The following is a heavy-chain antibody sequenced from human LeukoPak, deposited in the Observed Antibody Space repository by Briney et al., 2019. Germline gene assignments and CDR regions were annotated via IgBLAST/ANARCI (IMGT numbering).Heavy chain of an antibody. V-gene: IGHV3-23*01. CDR3: ANLGYCSGGSCGHFDY. D-gene: IGHD2-15*01. Sequence: PGGSLRLFCAASGFTFSSYAMSWVPHAPGKGLEGGSAISGSVYSTYYADSVKGRFNISRDNSKNTLYLQMNSLRAEDTAVYYCANLGYCSGGSCGHFDYWGQGTLVTVSS. CDR1: GFTFSSYA. CDR2: ISGSVYST. J-gene: IGHJ4*02.